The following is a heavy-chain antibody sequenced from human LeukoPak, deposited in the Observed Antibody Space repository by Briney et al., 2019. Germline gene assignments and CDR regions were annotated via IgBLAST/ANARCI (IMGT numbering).Heavy chain of an antibody. V-gene: IGHV3-21*01. Sequence: GRSRRLSCAASGFTFGSYSMNWVRQAAGKGLEWVSSISSSISYIYYADSVKGRFTISRDNAKHSLYLQMNSLRAEDTAVYYCARDPGVPAAVLDYWGQGTLVTVSS. J-gene: IGHJ4*02. CDR2: ISSSISYI. CDR1: GFTFGSYS. CDR3: ARDPGVPAAVLDY. D-gene: IGHD2-2*01.